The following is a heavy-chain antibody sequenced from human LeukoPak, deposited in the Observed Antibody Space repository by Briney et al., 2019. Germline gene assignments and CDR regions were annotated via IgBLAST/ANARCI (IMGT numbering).Heavy chain of an antibody. Sequence: SVTVSCKASGGTFSSYAISWVRQAPGQGLEWMGRIIPILGIANYAQKFQGRVTITADKSTSTAYMELSSLRSEDTAVYYCARDSGYDYYGDGMDVWGQGTTVTVSS. D-gene: IGHD5-12*01. V-gene: IGHV1-69*04. CDR3: ARDSGYDYYGDGMDV. CDR1: GGTFSSYA. CDR2: IIPILGIA. J-gene: IGHJ6*02.